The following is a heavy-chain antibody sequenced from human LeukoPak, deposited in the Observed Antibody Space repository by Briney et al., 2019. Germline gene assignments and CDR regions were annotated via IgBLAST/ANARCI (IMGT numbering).Heavy chain of an antibody. J-gene: IGHJ4*02. Sequence: GGSLTLSCAVSGFTFSTKSMKWVRQAPGKGLEWVSYITAYSGTTYYADSVKGRFTISRDNAKNSLYLQMNSLRDEDTAVYYCASRDYFDYWGQGTLVTVSS. CDR2: ITAYSGTT. CDR3: ASRDYFDY. V-gene: IGHV3-48*02. CDR1: GFTFSTKS.